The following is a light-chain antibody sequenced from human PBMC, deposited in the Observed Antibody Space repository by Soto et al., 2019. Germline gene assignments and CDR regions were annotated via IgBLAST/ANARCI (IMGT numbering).Light chain of an antibody. CDR2: DAS. Sequence: EFVLPQSPATLSLSPGERATLSCRASQSVSSYLAWYQQKPGQAPRLLIYDASNRATGIPARFSGTGSGTDFTLTISRLEPEDFAVYYCQQYGSSPWTFGQGTKVDNK. CDR1: QSVSSY. J-gene: IGKJ1*01. V-gene: IGKV3-20*01. CDR3: QQYGSSPWT.